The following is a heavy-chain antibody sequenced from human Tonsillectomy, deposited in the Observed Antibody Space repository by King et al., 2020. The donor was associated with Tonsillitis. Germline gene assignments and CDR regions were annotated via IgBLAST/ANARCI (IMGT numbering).Heavy chain of an antibody. Sequence: VQLVESGGGLLQPGGSLRLSCPASGFNFNSYAMSWVRQAPGRGLEWVSSISASGVSTYYADSVKGRFTISRDNSENTVYLQMNSLRVEDTAVYYCAKGVGGSYWDYFDYWGQGTLVTVSS. CDR1: GFNFNSYA. V-gene: IGHV3-23*04. J-gene: IGHJ4*02. D-gene: IGHD1-26*01. CDR3: AKGVGGSYWDYFDY. CDR2: ISASGVST.